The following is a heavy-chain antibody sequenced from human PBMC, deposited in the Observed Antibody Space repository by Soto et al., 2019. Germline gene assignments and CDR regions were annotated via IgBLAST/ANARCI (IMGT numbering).Heavy chain of an antibody. CDR2: ISSSSSTI. CDR3: ARELSSLAAAGFDY. V-gene: IGHV3-48*02. J-gene: IGHJ4*02. D-gene: IGHD6-13*01. Sequence: GGSLRLSCAASGFTFSSYSVNWVRQAPGKGLEWVSYISSSSSTIYYADSVKGRFTISRDNAKNSLYLQMNSLRDEDTAVYYCARELSSLAAAGFDYWGQGTLVTVSS. CDR1: GFTFSSYS.